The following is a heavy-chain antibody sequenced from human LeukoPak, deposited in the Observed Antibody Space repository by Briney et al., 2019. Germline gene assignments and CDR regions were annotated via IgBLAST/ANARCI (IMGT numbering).Heavy chain of an antibody. J-gene: IGHJ4*02. CDR3: ARAGDIVVVPAANGGPTFGY. CDR2: ISSNGGST. D-gene: IGHD2-2*01. CDR1: GFTFSSYA. V-gene: IGHV3-64*01. Sequence: GGPLRLSCAASGFTFSSYAMHWVRQAPGKGLEYVSAISSNGGSTYYANSVKGRFTISRDNSKNTLYLQMGSLRAEDMAVYYCARAGDIVVVPAANGGPTFGYWGQGTLVTVSS.